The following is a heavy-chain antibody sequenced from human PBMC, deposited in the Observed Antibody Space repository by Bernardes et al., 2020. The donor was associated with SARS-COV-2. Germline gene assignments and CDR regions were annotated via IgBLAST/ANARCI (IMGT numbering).Heavy chain of an antibody. CDR2: INHSGST. Sequence: SETLSLTCAVFGGSFSVYYWSWIRQPPGKGLEWIGEINHSGSTNYNPSLKSRVTISVDTSKNQFSLKLSSVTAADTAVYYCARDFDQYYDFWSGTREGEYYSMDVWGQGTTVTVSS. J-gene: IGHJ6*02. V-gene: IGHV4-34*01. CDR3: ARDFDQYYDFWSGTREGEYYSMDV. CDR1: GGSFSVYY. D-gene: IGHD3-3*01.